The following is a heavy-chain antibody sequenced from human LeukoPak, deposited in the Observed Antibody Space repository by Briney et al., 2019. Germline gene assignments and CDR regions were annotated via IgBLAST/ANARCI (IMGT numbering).Heavy chain of an antibody. CDR2: ISGSGGST. CDR3: ANGSAWGTGTTYY. D-gene: IGHD1-7*01. CDR1: GFTFSTYT. J-gene: IGHJ4*02. Sequence: GGSLRLSCAASGFTFSTYTMNWVRQAPGKGLEWVSAISGSGGSTYYADSVKGRFTISRDNSKNTLYLQMNSLRAEDTAVYYCANGSAWGTGTTYYWGQGTLVTVSS. V-gene: IGHV3-23*01.